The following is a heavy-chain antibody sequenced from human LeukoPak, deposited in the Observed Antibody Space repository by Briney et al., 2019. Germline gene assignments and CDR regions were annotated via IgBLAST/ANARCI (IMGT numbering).Heavy chain of an antibody. CDR1: GGSISSSSYY. CDR3: ARDSSWSRGGFDI. Sequence: SETLSLTCTVSGGSISSSSYYWGWIRQPPGKGLEWIGSMYHSGSTYYNPSLKSRVTISVDTSKNQFSLKLSSVTAADTAVYYCARDSSWSRGGFDIWGQGTMVTVSS. D-gene: IGHD6-13*01. CDR2: MYHSGST. J-gene: IGHJ3*02. V-gene: IGHV4-39*07.